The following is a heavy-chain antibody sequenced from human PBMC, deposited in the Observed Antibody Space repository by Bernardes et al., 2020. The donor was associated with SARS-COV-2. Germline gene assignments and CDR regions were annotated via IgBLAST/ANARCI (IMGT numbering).Heavy chain of an antibody. Sequence: GGSLRLSCAASGFTFRNYAMSWVRQAPGKGLEWVSAISGSGADSNIADSVKGRFTISRDNSKDMVFLQMNSLRAEDTAVYFCARDGWLASGGAYYYGMDVWGQGTAVTVSS. J-gene: IGHJ6*02. CDR2: ISGSGADS. D-gene: IGHD6-13*01. CDR1: GFTFRNYA. CDR3: ARDGWLASGGAYYYGMDV. V-gene: IGHV3-23*01.